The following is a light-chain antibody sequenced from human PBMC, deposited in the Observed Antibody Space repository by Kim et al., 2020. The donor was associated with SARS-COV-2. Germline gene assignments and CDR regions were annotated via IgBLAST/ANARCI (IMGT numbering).Light chain of an antibody. CDR3: NSRDSSGNHPVV. V-gene: IGLV3-19*01. Sequence: LGQTDRITCQGDSLRSYYASWYQQKPGQAPVLVIYGKNNRPSGIPDRFSGSSSGNTASLTITGAQAEDEADYYCNSRDSSGNHPVVFGGGTQLTVL. J-gene: IGLJ2*01. CDR1: SLRSYY. CDR2: GKN.